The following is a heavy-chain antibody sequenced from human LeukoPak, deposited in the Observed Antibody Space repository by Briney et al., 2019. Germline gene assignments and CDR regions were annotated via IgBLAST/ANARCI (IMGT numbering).Heavy chain of an antibody. D-gene: IGHD3-10*02. CDR2: IYYSGNT. V-gene: IGHV4-59*01. J-gene: IGHJ4*02. Sequence: SETLSLTCTVSGGSISPYYWSWIRQPPGKGLEWLGYIYYSGNTDYNPSLKSRVAISVDTSKNQFSLKLSSVTDADTGVYYCARSTGSTMFIDYWGQGTLVTVSS. CDR1: GGSISPYY. CDR3: ARSTGSTMFIDY.